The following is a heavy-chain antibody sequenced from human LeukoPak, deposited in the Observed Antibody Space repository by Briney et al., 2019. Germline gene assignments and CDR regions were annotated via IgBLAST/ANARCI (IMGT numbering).Heavy chain of an antibody. V-gene: IGHV4-34*01. Sequence: PSETLSLTCAVYGGSFSGYYWSWIRQPPGKGLEWIGEINHSGSTNYNPSLKSRVTISVDTSKNQFSLKLSSVTAADTAVYYCARGRYYFDYWGQGTLVTVSS. CDR2: INHSGST. CDR1: GGSFSGYY. CDR3: ARGRYYFDY. J-gene: IGHJ4*02.